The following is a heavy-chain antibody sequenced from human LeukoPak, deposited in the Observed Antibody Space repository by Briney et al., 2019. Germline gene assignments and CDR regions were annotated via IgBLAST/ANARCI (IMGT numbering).Heavy chain of an antibody. CDR2: ISISGSTI. V-gene: IGHV3-11*01. CDR3: ARDQDSSSSKYFDY. CDR1: GFTFSDYY. D-gene: IGHD6-6*01. Sequence: GGSLRLSCEASGFTFSDYYMSWIRQAPGKGLEWVSYISISGSTIYYADSVKGRFTISRDNAKNSLYLQMNSLRAEDTAVYYCARDQDSSSSKYFDYWGQGTLVTVSS. J-gene: IGHJ4*02.